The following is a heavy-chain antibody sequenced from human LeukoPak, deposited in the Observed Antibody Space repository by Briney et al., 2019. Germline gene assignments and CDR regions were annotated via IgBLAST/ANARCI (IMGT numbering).Heavy chain of an antibody. V-gene: IGHV3-NL1*01. J-gene: IGHJ4*02. D-gene: IGHD2-21*01. Sequence: PGGSLRLSCAASGFTFSSYGLHWVRQAPGKGLEWVSVIYSDGSTFYADSVTDRFTVSRDKSKNTLFLQMDSLRAEDTAVYHCVRIVHSGVEYWGQGTLVAVSS. CDR1: GFTFSSYG. CDR3: VRIVHSGVEY. CDR2: IYSDGST.